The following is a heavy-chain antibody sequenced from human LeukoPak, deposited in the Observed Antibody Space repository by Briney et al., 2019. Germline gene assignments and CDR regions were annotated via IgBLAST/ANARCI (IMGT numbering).Heavy chain of an antibody. V-gene: IGHV3-21*06. D-gene: IGHD6-6*01. J-gene: IGHJ4*02. CDR3: AKNRKSSSSDFDY. CDR2: IRSSSSFI. CDR1: GFTFSIYS. Sequence: PGGSLRLSCAASGFTFSIYSLNWVRQAPGKGLEWVSSIRSSSSFISYADSMKGRFTISRDNAKNSLYLQMNSLRAEDTAVYYCAKNRKSSSSDFDYWGQGTLVTVSS.